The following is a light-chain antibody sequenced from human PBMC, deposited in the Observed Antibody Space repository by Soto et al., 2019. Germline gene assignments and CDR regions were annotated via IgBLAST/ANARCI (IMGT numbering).Light chain of an antibody. V-gene: IGKV1-39*01. Sequence: DIQMTQYPSSLSASVGERVTITCRSSQSISTYLNWYQQKPGKAPNLLIYTTSNLESGVPSRFSGSGSGADISLTISSLQPEDVATYYCKQSRSFPLTFGGGTKVDIK. CDR1: QSISTY. CDR2: TTS. CDR3: KQSRSFPLT. J-gene: IGKJ4*01.